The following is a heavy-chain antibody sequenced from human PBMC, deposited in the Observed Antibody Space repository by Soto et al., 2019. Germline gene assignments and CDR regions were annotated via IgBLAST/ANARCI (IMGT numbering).Heavy chain of an antibody. Sequence: SETLSLTCTVSGGSIRSYYCSWSRQPPGKGLEWIGYIYYSGSTNYNPSLKSRVTISVDTSKNQFSLKLSSVTAADTAVYYCARDKMVRGAKSSGMDVWGQGTTVTVSS. V-gene: IGHV4-59*01. CDR3: ARDKMVRGAKSSGMDV. CDR2: IYYSGST. J-gene: IGHJ6*02. CDR1: GGSIRSYY. D-gene: IGHD3-10*01.